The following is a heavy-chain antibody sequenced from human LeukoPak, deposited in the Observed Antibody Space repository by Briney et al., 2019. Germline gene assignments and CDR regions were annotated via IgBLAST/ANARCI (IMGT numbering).Heavy chain of an antibody. CDR2: TRYDGSNK. CDR1: GFIFSSYG. V-gene: IGHV3-30*02. CDR3: AKGSDLFDY. J-gene: IGHJ4*02. Sequence: GGSLRLSCAASGFIFSSYGMHWVRQAPGKGLEWVAFTRYDGSNKYYADSVKGRFTISRDNSKNTLYLQMNSLRAEDTAVYYCAKGSDLFDYWGQGTLVTVSS. D-gene: IGHD3-3*01.